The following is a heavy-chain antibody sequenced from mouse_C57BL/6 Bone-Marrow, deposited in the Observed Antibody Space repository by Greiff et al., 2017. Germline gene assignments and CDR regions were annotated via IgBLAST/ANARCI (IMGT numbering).Heavy chain of an antibody. J-gene: IGHJ2*01. Sequence: QVQLQQSGPELVKPGASVKISCKASGYAFSSSWMNWVKQRPGKGLEWIGRIYPGDGDTNYNGKVKGKATLTADKSSSTAYMQLSSLTSEDSAVYFCARYSFTTVVSFDYWGQGTTLTVSS. V-gene: IGHV1-82*01. D-gene: IGHD1-1*01. CDR1: GYAFSSSW. CDR2: IYPGDGDT. CDR3: ARYSFTTVVSFDY.